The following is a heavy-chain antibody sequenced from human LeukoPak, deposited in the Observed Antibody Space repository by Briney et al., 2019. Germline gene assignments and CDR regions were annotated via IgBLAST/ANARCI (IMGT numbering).Heavy chain of an antibody. CDR2: INTNTGNP. CDR3: AREVAIGRAAMEGLLH. J-gene: IGHJ4*02. D-gene: IGHD5-18*01. Sequence: ASVKVSCKASGYTFTSYAMNWVRQAPGQGLEWMGWINTNTGNPTYAQGFTGRFVFSLDTSVSTAYLQISSLKADDTAVYYCAREVAIGRAAMEGLLHWGQGTLVTVSS. V-gene: IGHV7-4-1*02. CDR1: GYTFTSYA.